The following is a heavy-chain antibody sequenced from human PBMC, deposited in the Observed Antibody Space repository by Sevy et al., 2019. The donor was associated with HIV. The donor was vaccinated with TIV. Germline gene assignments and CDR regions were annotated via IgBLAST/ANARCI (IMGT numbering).Heavy chain of an antibody. CDR3: AKARMVARSLNPRLLNLDS. CDR1: QFAFSDYA. CDR2: IGGSGGST. V-gene: IGHV3-23*01. J-gene: IGHJ5*01. Sequence: GGSLRLSCAASQFAFSDYAMTWVRQAPGKGLEWVASIGGSGGSTYYAESVRGRFTISRDNDKHVVYLQMDTLRVADTALYFCAKARMVARSLNPRLLNLDSWGQGTLVTVSS. D-gene: IGHD2-15*01.